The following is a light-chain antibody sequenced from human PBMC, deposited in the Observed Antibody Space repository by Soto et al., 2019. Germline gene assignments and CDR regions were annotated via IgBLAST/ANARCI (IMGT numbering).Light chain of an antibody. J-gene: IGLJ1*01. CDR3: SSYRSSTTFV. V-gene: IGLV2-14*01. Sequence: QSVLTQPASVSGSPGQSITISCTGTSSDVGAYNYVSWYQQYPGKAPKVIIFEVRKRPSGVSNRFSGSKSGDTASLTISGLRDEDEADYYCSSYRSSTTFVLGTGTKFXVL. CDR2: EVR. CDR1: SSDVGAYNY.